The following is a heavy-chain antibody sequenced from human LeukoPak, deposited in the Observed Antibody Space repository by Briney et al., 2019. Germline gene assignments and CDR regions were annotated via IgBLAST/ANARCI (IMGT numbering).Heavy chain of an antibody. Sequence: PGGSLRLSCAASGFTFSSYWMSWARQAPGKGLEWVANIKQDGSEKYYVDSVKGRFTISRDNAKNSLYLQMNSLRAEDTAVYYCARERCSGGSCYFDYWGQGTLVTVSS. J-gene: IGHJ4*02. CDR1: GFTFSSYW. V-gene: IGHV3-7*01. D-gene: IGHD2-15*01. CDR2: IKQDGSEK. CDR3: ARERCSGGSCYFDY.